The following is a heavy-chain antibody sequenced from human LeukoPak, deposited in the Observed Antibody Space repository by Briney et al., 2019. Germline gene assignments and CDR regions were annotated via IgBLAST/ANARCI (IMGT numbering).Heavy chain of an antibody. Sequence: PSETLSLTCTVSGGSISSYYWSWIRQPAGKGLEWIGRIYTSGSTNYNPSLKSRVTMSVDTSKNQFSLKLRSVTAADTAAYYCARDHQGTYFDFWSGSKANNYYYMDVWGKGTTVTVSS. J-gene: IGHJ6*03. D-gene: IGHD3-3*01. V-gene: IGHV4-4*07. CDR2: IYTSGST. CDR1: GGSISSYY. CDR3: ARDHQGTYFDFWSGSKANNYYYMDV.